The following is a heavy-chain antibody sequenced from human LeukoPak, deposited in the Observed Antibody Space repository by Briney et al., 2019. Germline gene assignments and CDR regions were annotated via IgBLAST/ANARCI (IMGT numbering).Heavy chain of an antibody. CDR1: GGSISSGGYY. CDR2: IYYSGST. D-gene: IGHD3-10*01. V-gene: IGHV4-31*03. J-gene: IGHJ4*02. CDR3: ARDASGFGELIFDY. Sequence: PSETLSLNCTVSGGSISSGGYYWSWIRQHPGKGLEWIGYIYYSGSTYYNPSLKSRVTISVDTSKNQFSLKLSSVTAADTAVYYCARDASGFGELIFDYWGQGTLVTVSS.